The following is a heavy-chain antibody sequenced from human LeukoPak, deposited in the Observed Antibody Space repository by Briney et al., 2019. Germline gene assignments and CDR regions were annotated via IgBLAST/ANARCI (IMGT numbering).Heavy chain of an antibody. D-gene: IGHD1-14*01. V-gene: IGHV3-33*01. CDR2: LLYDGNTK. J-gene: IGHJ6*03. Sequence: GGSLRLSCAASGFSLSNYGMHWVRQAPGKGLEWVAALLYDGNTKHYADSVKGRFTISRDISKDAFYLQMNSLTAEDTAVYYCARDHRPEIQYYYMDVWGKGTTVAVSS. CDR1: GFSLSNYG. CDR3: ARDHRPEIQYYYMDV.